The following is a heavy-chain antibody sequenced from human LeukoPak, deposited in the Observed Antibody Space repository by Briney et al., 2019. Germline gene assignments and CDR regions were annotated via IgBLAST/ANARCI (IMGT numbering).Heavy chain of an antibody. V-gene: IGHV3-23*01. CDR3: AKSSWVSGGDALL. J-gene: IGHJ4*02. Sequence: GWSLTLSSPASAFCFTSSAMSWVRKAPARVLYWASSLRGNADTFYAYSVRVRFSRSRDLSSNTVYLQLNTLTVEDTAVYYCAKSSWVSGGDALLWGQGTLVTVSS. D-gene: IGHD3-10*01. CDR2: LRGNADT. CDR1: AFCFTSSA.